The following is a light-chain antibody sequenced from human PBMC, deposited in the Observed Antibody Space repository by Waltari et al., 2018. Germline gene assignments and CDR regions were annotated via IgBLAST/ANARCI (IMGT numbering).Light chain of an antibody. CDR1: NSDVGSYEL. Sequence: SALTRPASVSASPGQSLTHSCPGSNSDVGSYELVAWYQQHPGKAPHLLIYEVDKRPSGVSYRFSGSKSGNAASLTISGLQAEDEAHYFCSSYTYGGPWVFGGGTLLTVL. V-gene: IGLV2-23*02. CDR3: SSYTYGGPWV. CDR2: EVD. J-gene: IGLJ2*01.